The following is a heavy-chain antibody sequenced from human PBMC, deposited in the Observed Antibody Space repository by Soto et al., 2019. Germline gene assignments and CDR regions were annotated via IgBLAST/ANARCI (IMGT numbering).Heavy chain of an antibody. Sequence: GGSLRLSCAASGFTFSSYAMSWVRQAPGKGLEWVSAISGSGGSTYYADSVKGRFTISRDNSKNTLYLQMNSLRAEDTAVYYCAKDGPIVVVPAAMVPYYYYGMDVWGQGTTVTVSS. CDR1: GFTFSSYA. V-gene: IGHV3-23*01. CDR3: AKDGPIVVVPAAMVPYYYYGMDV. CDR2: ISGSGGST. D-gene: IGHD2-2*01. J-gene: IGHJ6*02.